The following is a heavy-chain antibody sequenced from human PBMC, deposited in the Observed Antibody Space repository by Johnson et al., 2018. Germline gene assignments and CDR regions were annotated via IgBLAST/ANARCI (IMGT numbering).Heavy chain of an antibody. CDR2: ITSTGTTM. CDR3: GVVAAGTHWYVDL. CDR1: GFTLTDYH. D-gene: IGHD6-13*01. J-gene: IGHJ2*01. Sequence: QVQLVESGGGLVKPGGSLRLSCSASGFTLTDYHMSWFRQAPGKGPQWVSDITSTGTTMYYADSVKGRFTISRDNSKNSVYLQMNSLRPDDPAVYSCGVVAAGTHWYVDLWGRGTLVTVSS. V-gene: IGHV3-11*04.